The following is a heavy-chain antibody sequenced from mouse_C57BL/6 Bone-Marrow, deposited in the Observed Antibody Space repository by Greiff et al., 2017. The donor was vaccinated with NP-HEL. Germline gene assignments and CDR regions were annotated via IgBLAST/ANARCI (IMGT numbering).Heavy chain of an antibody. CDR1: GYTFTNYW. J-gene: IGHJ1*03. Sequence: QVQLKESGAELVRPGTSVKMSCKASGYTFTNYWIGWAKQRPGHGLEWIGDIYPGGGYTNYNEKFKGKATLTADKSSSTAYMQFSSLTSEDSAIYYGARWFGYQFSWYFGVWGTGTTVTVSS. CDR3: ARWFGYQFSWYFGV. CDR2: IYPGGGYT. V-gene: IGHV1-63*01. D-gene: IGHD2-2*01.